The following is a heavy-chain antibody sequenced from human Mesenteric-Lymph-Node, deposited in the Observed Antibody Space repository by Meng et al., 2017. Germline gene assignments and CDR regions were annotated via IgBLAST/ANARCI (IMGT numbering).Heavy chain of an antibody. CDR3: ARVGTLEAAGTVDY. V-gene: IGHV3-23*01. Sequence: GESLKISCAASGFTFSSYAMSWVRQAPGKGLEWVSYISSSGGSTYYADSVKGRFTISRDNAKNSVYLQMNSLSPEDTAVYHCARVGTLEAAGTVDYWGQGTLVTVSS. J-gene: IGHJ4*02. CDR2: ISSSGGST. D-gene: IGHD6-13*01. CDR1: GFTFSSYA.